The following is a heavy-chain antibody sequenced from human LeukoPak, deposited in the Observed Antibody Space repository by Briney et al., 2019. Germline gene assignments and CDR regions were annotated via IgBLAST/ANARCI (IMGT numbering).Heavy chain of an antibody. V-gene: IGHV3-23*01. CDR1: AFTFSSYA. CDR2: ISGSGGST. CDR3: AKEGDGYCSGGSCYPGY. D-gene: IGHD2-15*01. J-gene: IGHJ4*02. Sequence: PGGSLRLSCAASAFTFSSYAMTWVRQAPGKGLEWVSTISGSGGSTYYADSVKGRFTISRDNSKNTLYLQMNSLRAEDTAVYYCAKEGDGYCSGGSCYPGYWGQGTLVTVSS.